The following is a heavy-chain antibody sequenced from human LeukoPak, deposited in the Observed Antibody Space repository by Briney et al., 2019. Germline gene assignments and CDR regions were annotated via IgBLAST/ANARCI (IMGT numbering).Heavy chain of an antibody. CDR3: SEGYFEPFDH. Sequence: PSETLSLTCVVSGASVSTSHWNWIRQLPGKGLEWIGCLSYTGKTDYNPSVASRVTISLDTSKNQVSLKLRSVTAADTAVYYCSEGYFEPFDHWGQGTLVTVSS. J-gene: IGHJ4*02. V-gene: IGHV4-59*02. D-gene: IGHD2/OR15-2a*01. CDR1: GASVSTSH. CDR2: LSYTGKT.